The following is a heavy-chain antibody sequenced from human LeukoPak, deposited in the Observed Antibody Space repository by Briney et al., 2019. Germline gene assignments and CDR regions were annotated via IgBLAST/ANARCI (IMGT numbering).Heavy chain of an antibody. CDR1: GFTFSSYE. Sequence: GGSLRLSCAASGFTFSSYEMNWVRQAPGKGLEWVAHISSGGNVEYYLDSVRGRFTMSRDNAKSLLFLQMNSLRAEDTAVYYCARDTLNGPLVISLDYWGQGALVTVSS. D-gene: IGHD3-9*01. V-gene: IGHV3-48*03. J-gene: IGHJ4*02. CDR3: ARDTLNGPLVISLDY. CDR2: ISSGGNVE.